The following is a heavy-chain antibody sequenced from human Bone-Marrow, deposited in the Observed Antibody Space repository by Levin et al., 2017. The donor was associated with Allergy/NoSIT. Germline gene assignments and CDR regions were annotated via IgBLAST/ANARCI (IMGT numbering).Heavy chain of an antibody. CDR1: GFTFSDYG. V-gene: IGHV3-33*01. D-gene: IGHD3-9*01. Sequence: QPGGSLRLSCAASGFTFSDYGMHWVRQAPGKGLEWVAVIWHDGSNEYYADPVKGRFTISRDNFKNTVSLRMNSLRVEDTAVYYCAAMNYDILTGFYRDYWGQGTLVSVSS. CDR2: IWHDGSNE. CDR3: AAMNYDILTGFYRDY. J-gene: IGHJ4*02.